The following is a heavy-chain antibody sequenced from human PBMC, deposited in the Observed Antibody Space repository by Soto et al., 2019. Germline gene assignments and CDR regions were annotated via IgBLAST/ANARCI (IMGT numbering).Heavy chain of an antibody. J-gene: IGHJ5*02. Sequence: PGGSLRLSCGASAFSFSHYGISWVRQAPGQGLEWMGWISAYNGNTYDAQKLQGRVTMTTDTSTSTAYMALRSLRPDDTAVYYCARVRLTYYYDSSGQNWFDPWGQGTLVTVSS. CDR1: AFSFSHYG. V-gene: IGHV1-18*01. D-gene: IGHD3-22*01. CDR2: ISAYNGNT. CDR3: ARVRLTYYYDSSGQNWFDP.